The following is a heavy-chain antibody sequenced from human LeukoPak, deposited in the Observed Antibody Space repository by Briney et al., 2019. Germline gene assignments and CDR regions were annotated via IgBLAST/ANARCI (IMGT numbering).Heavy chain of an antibody. D-gene: IGHD2-2*01. CDR2: IYYSGST. V-gene: IGHV4-31*03. CDR1: GGSISSGGYY. J-gene: IGHJ3*02. Sequence: PSQTLSLTCTVSGGSISSGGYYWRWIRQHPGKGLEWIGYIYYSGSTYYNPSLKSRVTISVDTSKNQFSLKLSSVTAADTAVYYCARVVVVPAADDAFDIWGQGTMVTVSS. CDR3: ARVVVVPAADDAFDI.